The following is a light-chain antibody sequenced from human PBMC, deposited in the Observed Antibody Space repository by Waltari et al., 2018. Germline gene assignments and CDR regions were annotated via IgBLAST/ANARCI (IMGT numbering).Light chain of an antibody. Sequence: SYELTQPPSVSVSPGQTARITCSGDALPKKYGFFYLQKSGQAPVLVNYEDNKRPSGSPGSVSGSSAGTLSTLAVSGAQVDDEADYYCCSPDSSGNHWVFGGGTKLAVL. CDR2: EDN. CDR1: ALPKKY. V-gene: IGLV3-10*01. CDR3: CSPDSSGNHWV. J-gene: IGLJ3*02.